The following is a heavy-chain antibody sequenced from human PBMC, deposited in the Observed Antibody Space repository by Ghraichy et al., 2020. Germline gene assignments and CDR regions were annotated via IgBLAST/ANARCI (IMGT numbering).Heavy chain of an antibody. CDR2: ISGDGGST. Sequence: GGSLRLSCAASGFAFSSYAMSWVRQAPGKGLEWVSAISGDGGSTYYADSVKGRFTISRDNSKNTLYLQMNSLRAEDTAVYYCARRRGGYTCGWFRDCWGQGTLVTVSS. D-gene: IGHD6-19*01. V-gene: IGHV3-23*01. J-gene: IGHJ4*02. CDR1: GFAFSSYA. CDR3: ARRRGGYTCGWFRDC.